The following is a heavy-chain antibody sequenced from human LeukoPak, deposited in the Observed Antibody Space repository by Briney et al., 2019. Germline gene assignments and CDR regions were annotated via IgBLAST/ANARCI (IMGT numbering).Heavy chain of an antibody. J-gene: IGHJ5*01. CDR2: ISASGNTE. V-gene: IGHV3-48*01. CDR1: GFTFSSYT. Sequence: GGSLRLSCAASGFTFSSYTMNWVRQSPGKGLEWVSYISASGNTEYYADSVGGRFSISRDNAKNSLYLQMNSLGADDTAVYFCARGDSSGWYLGRLDSWGQGTLVTVSS. CDR3: ARGDSSGWYLGRLDS. D-gene: IGHD6-19*01.